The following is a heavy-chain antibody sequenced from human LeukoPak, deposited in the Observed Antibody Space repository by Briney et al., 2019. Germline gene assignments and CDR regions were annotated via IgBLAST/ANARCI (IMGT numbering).Heavy chain of an antibody. J-gene: IGHJ4*02. Sequence: PSETLSLTCSVSGVSISSGGYYWNWIRQHPGKGLEWIGSIYYSGSTYYNPSLKSRVSISIDTSETQFSLKLSSVTAADTAVYYCARGEKRDTTYYLDYYFDYWGQGTLVTVSS. V-gene: IGHV4-31*03. CDR3: ARGEKRDTTYYLDYYFDY. CDR1: GVSISSGGYY. D-gene: IGHD3-22*01. CDR2: IYYSGST.